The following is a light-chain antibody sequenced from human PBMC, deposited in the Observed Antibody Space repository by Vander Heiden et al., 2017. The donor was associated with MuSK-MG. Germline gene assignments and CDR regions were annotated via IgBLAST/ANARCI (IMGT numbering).Light chain of an antibody. J-gene: IGLJ2*01. Sequence: SFELTQPPSVSVSPGLTASITCSGDKLGNKYASWYQRKPGQSPVLVIYQDTIRPSGIPERFSGSSSGNTATLTISGTQAMDEADYYCQAGDSSTHVVFGGGTKLTVL. CDR1: KLGNKY. CDR2: QDT. V-gene: IGLV3-1*01. CDR3: QAGDSSTHVV.